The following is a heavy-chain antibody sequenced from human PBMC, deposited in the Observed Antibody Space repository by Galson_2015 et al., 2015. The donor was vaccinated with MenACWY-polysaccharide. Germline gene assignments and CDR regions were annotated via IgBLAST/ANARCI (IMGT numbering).Heavy chain of an antibody. Sequence: TLSLTCTVSSGSFTSGNYYWGWIRQPPGKGLEYIVTIYNDGRIYNSPSLKSRVSISVDTSKNQFSLKLTSVAAADTAIYYCARGVGTTGLDSWGQGSLVTVSS. D-gene: IGHD1-26*01. CDR2: IYNDGRI. CDR3: ARGVGTTGLDS. J-gene: IGHJ4*02. V-gene: IGHV4-39*07. CDR1: SGSFTSGNYY.